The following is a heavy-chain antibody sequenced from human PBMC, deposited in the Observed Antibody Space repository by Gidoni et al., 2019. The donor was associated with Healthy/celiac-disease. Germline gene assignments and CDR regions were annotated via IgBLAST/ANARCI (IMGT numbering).Heavy chain of an antibody. V-gene: IGHV3-43D*04. CDR2: ISWDGGST. Sequence: EVQLVESGGVVVQPGGSLRLSCAASGFTFDDSAMHWVRQAPGKGLEWVSLISWDGGSTYYADSVKGRFTISRDNSKNSLYLQMNSLRAEDTALYYCAKDDGYYDFWSGYVDYWGQGTLVTVSS. D-gene: IGHD3-3*01. CDR3: AKDDGYYDFWSGYVDY. J-gene: IGHJ4*02. CDR1: GFTFDDSA.